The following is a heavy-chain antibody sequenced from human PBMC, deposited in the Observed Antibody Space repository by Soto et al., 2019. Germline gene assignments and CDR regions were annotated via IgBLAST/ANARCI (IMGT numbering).Heavy chain of an antibody. D-gene: IGHD5-18*01. CDR3: ARVDGGYSYGSVIDY. CDR2: VYYSGST. CDR1: GGSVSSSSYY. Sequence: SETLSLTCTVSGGSVSSSSYYWGWVRQPPGKGLEWIGSVYYSGSTYYNPSLESRVTISVDKSKNQFSLKLMSLSAADTAVYYCARVDGGYSYGSVIDYWGQGTLVTVSS. V-gene: IGHV4-39*01. J-gene: IGHJ4*02.